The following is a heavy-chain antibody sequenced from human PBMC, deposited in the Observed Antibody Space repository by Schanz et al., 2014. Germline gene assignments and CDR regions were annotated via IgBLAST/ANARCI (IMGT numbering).Heavy chain of an antibody. CDR3: ARDRGHGDLPGDI. CDR2: IYHSGNT. D-gene: IGHD4-17*01. V-gene: IGHV4-4*02. CDR1: GASISSSNW. J-gene: IGHJ3*02. Sequence: QVQLQESGPGLVKPSGTLSLTCAVSGASISSSNWWSWVRQPPGKGLEWIGEIYHSGNTNYNASLKSRVTISVDKSKNQFSLKVSSATAADTAVYYCARDRGHGDLPGDIWGQGTMVTVSS.